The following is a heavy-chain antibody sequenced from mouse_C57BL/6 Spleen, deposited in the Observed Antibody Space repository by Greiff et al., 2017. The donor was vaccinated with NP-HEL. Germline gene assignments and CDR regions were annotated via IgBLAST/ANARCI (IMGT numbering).Heavy chain of an antibody. CDR2: IDPTSGGT. J-gene: IGHJ1*03. CDR1: GYTFTSYW. Sequence: QVQLQQPGAELVKPGASVKLSCKASGYTFTSYWMHWVKQRPGRGLEWIGRIDPTSGGTKYNEKFKSKATLTVDKPSSTAYMQLSSLTSEDSAVYYCARDRDNSNPWYFDVWGTGTTVTVSS. D-gene: IGHD2-5*01. V-gene: IGHV1-72*01. CDR3: ARDRDNSNPWYFDV.